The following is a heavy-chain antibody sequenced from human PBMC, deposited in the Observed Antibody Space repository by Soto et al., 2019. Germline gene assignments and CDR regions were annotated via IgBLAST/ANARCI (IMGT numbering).Heavy chain of an antibody. CDR3: GVGREGGGI. Sequence: EVQLVESGGDLVQPGGSLRLSCAASGFTFSDHFMDWVRQAPGKGLEWVGRTKTKADNYATQYAASVKGRCTISRDDSKNSLYLKINTLKIEDTAVYYCGVGREGGGIGGQGKMVPVSS. D-gene: IGHD1-26*01. CDR2: TKTKADNYAT. J-gene: IGHJ3*02. V-gene: IGHV3-72*01. CDR1: GFTFSDHF.